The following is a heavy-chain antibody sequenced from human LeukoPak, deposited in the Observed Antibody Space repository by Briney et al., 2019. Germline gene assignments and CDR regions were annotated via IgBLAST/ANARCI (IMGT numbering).Heavy chain of an antibody. CDR1: VGSHSVFY. Sequence: SQSLSLTRAVCVGSHSVFYSRWITDPPGKGLEWGGEINHSGSTNYNPSLKSRVTISVDTSKNQFSLKLSSVTAADPAVYYCARARLVRRLPGGAFDIWGQGTMVTVSS. V-gene: IGHV4-34*01. CDR3: ARARLVRRLPGGAFDI. CDR2: INHSGST. J-gene: IGHJ3*02. D-gene: IGHD5-12*01.